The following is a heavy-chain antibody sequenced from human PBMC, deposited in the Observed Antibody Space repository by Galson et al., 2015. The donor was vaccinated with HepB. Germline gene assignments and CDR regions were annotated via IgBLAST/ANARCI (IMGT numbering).Heavy chain of an antibody. CDR1: GGSIHSPTHY. V-gene: IGHV4-39*01. Sequence: ETLSLTCTVSGGSIHSPTHYWGWVRQPPGRNLEWIASIYRSGYIYYNPSLKSRVTMSVDTSKNQFSLNLSSVTAADAAVYYCVRHYMGSGSDNHALDVWGQGTTVTVSS. D-gene: IGHD3-10*01. CDR2: IYRSGYI. J-gene: IGHJ6*02. CDR3: VRHYMGSGSDNHALDV.